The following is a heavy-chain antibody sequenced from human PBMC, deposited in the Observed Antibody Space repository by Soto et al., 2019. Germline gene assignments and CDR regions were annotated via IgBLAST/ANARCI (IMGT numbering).Heavy chain of an antibody. D-gene: IGHD6-13*01. V-gene: IGHV3-23*01. CDR1: GFTFSNYA. J-gene: IGHJ4*02. CDR3: VKDQGRSWYEIDY. CDR2: ISGSGGST. Sequence: EVQLLESGGGLVQPGGSLRLSCAASGFTFSNYAVTWVRQAPGKGLEWVSTISGSGGSTYYADSVKGRFTISRDNSKNKRYLKKSRLRGEETAEYCWVKDQGRSWYEIDYWGQGPLVTVSS.